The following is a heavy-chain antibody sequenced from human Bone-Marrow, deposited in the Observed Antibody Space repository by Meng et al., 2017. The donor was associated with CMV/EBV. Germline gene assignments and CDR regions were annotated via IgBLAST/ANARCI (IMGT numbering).Heavy chain of an antibody. CDR2: INPSGDST. CDR3: ARDAPADDKWD. V-gene: IGHV1-46*01. D-gene: IGHD3-9*01. Sequence: VKVSCKASGYTFTGYYMHWVRQAPGQGLEWMARINPSGDSTTYAQKFQGRVTLTRDTSTTTASLELTSLTAGDTAVYYCARDAPADDKWDWGQGTLVTVSS. CDR1: GYTFTGYY. J-gene: IGHJ1*01.